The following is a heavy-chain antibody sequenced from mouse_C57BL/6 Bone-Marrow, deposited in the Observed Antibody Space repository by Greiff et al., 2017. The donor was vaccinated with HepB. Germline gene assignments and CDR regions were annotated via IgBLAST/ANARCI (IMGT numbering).Heavy chain of an antibody. J-gene: IGHJ4*01. CDR1: GYSITSGYY. CDR3: ARGLYYGNYVYAMDY. V-gene: IGHV3-6*01. Sequence: EVQRVESGPGLVKPSQSLSLTCSVTGYSITSGYYWNWIRQFPGNKLEWMGYISYDGSNNYNPYLKNRISITRDTSKNQFFLKLNSVTTEDTAKDYCARGLYYGNYVYAMDYWGQGTSVTVSS. CDR2: ISYDGSN. D-gene: IGHD2-1*01.